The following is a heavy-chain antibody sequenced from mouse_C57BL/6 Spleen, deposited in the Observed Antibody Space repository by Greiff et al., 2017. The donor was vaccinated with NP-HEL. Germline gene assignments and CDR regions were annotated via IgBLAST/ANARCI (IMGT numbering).Heavy chain of an antibody. D-gene: IGHD3-2*02. CDR2: INPNNGGT. V-gene: IGHV1-22*01. CDR3: ARGAQALYYYAMDY. CDR1: GYTFTDYN. J-gene: IGHJ4*01. Sequence: EVQLQESGPELVKPGASVKMSCKASGYTFTDYNMHWVKQSHGKSLEWIGYINPNNGGTSYNQKFKGKATLTVNKSSSTAYMELRSLTSEDSAVYYCARGAQALYYYAMDYWGQGTSVTVSS.